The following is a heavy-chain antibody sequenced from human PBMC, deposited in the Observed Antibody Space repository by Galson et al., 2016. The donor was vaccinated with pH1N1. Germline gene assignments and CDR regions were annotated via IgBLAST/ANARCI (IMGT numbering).Heavy chain of an antibody. CDR1: GFTFRSYA. V-gene: IGHV3-23*01. CDR2: ISATGGST. D-gene: IGHD2-2*01. Sequence: SPRLSCAGSGFTFRSYAMSWVRLAPGKGLQWVSTISATGGSTYYVDSVKGRFTISRGNSRNTLHLQMNGLRDEDTALYWCAKDLVRSVPHQGYLDLWGRGTLVTVSS. CDR3: AKDLVRSVPHQGYLDL. J-gene: IGHJ2*01.